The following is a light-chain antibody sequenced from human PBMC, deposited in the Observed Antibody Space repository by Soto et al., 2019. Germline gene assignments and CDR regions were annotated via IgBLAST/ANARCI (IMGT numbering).Light chain of an antibody. CDR3: MQGTHWPIT. CDR2: KVS. CDR1: QSLVHSDGIAY. Sequence: DVVMTQSPLSLPVTLGQPASISCRSNQSLVHSDGIAYFSWFQQRPGRSPRRVIYKVSNRDSGVPARFSGSGSGTDFALKISRVEAEDVGVYYCMQGTHWPITFGHGTRLEI. J-gene: IGKJ5*01. V-gene: IGKV2-30*02.